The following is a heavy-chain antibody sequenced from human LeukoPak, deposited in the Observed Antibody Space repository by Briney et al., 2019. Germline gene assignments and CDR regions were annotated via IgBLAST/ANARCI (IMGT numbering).Heavy chain of an antibody. V-gene: IGHV3-23*01. CDR2: FSATDGSA. Sequence: GGSLRLSCAASGFTFSSYAMTWVRQAPGKGLEWVSAFSATDGSAQYAESVEGRLTISRDNSKNTLFLQMNSLGAEDTAVYYCARAKIAAAGTVAFDVWGQGTLVTVSS. J-gene: IGHJ3*01. D-gene: IGHD6-13*01. CDR3: ARAKIAAAGTVAFDV. CDR1: GFTFSSYA.